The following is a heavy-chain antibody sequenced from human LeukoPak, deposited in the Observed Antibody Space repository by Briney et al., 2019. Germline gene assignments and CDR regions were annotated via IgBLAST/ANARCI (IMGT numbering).Heavy chain of an antibody. J-gene: IGHJ4*02. CDR3: AKDLDYDILTGYYPLDY. V-gene: IGHV3-30*18. D-gene: IGHD3-9*01. CDR1: GFTFSSYG. CDR2: ISYDGSNK. Sequence: QSGGSLRLSCAASGFTFSSYGMHWVRQAPGKGLEWVAVISYDGSNKYYADSVKGRFTISRDNSKNTLYLQMNSLRAEDTAVYYCAKDLDYDILTGYYPLDYWGQGTLVTVSS.